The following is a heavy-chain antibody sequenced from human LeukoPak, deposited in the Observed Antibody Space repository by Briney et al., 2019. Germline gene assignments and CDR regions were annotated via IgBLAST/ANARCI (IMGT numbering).Heavy chain of an antibody. CDR1: GGSISSSSYY. V-gene: IGHV4-39*01. CDR2: VYYSGST. J-gene: IGHJ5*02. CDR3: ARPPWFDP. Sequence: LSETLSLTCTVSGGSISSSSYYWGWIRQPPGKGLEWIGSVYYSGSTYYNPSLKSRVTISVDTSKNQFSLKLSSVTAADTAVYYCARPPWFDPWGQGTLVTVSS.